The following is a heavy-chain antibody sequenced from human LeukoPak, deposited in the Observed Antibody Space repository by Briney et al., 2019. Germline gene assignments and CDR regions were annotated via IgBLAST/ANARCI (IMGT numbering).Heavy chain of an antibody. J-gene: IGHJ6*03. D-gene: IGHD6-13*01. CDR2: IYYSGST. CDR3: ARERRSSWYYYYYMDV. V-gene: IGHV4-59*01. CDR1: GGSISSYY. Sequence: PSETLSLTCTVSGGSISSYYWSWIRQPPGKGLKWIGYIYYSGSTNYNPSLKSRVTISVDTSKNQFSLKLSSVTAADTAVYYCARERRSSWYYYYYMDVWGKGTTVTVSS.